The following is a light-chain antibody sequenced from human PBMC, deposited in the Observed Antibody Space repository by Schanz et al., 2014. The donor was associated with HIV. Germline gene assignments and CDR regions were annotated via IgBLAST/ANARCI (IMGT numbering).Light chain of an antibody. CDR2: EVS. Sequence: QSALTQPASVSGSPGQSITISCTGTSGYVIANDYVSWFQQHPGKAPKLMIYEVSKRPSGVSNRFSGSKSGNTASLTISGLQAEDEADYYCCSYAGSYTLVFGGGTKLTVL. CDR3: CSYAGSYTLV. V-gene: IGLV2-14*01. J-gene: IGLJ3*02. CDR1: SGYVIANDY.